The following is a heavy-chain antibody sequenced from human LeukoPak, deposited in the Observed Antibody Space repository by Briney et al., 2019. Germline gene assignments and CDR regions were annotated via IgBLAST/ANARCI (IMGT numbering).Heavy chain of an antibody. D-gene: IGHD3-22*01. CDR2: IYPGDSHP. Sequence: GESLKISCKGSGCNFTSYWIGWVRRMPGKGLEWMGIIYPGDSHPRYSPSFQGHVTISADKSVTTAYLQWGSLKASDTAIYYCARRVNYYDSSGYYYQGAFDIWGQGTMVTVSS. CDR3: ARRVNYYDSSGYYYQGAFDI. CDR1: GCNFTSYW. V-gene: IGHV5-51*01. J-gene: IGHJ3*02.